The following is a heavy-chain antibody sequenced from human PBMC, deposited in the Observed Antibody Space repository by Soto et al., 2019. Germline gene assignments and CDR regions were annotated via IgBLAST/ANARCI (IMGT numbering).Heavy chain of an antibody. J-gene: IGHJ3*02. CDR2: FDPAHGER. CDR3: ATESLTGISDAFDI. CDR1: GFLLSELS. V-gene: IGHV1-24*01. Sequence: VASVKVSCKVFGFLLSELSMHWVRQAPGKGLEWMGGFDPAHGERVYAQQLQGRVTVSEDTSTDTAYMEMSSLRSEDSAVYYCATESLTGISDAFDIWGQGTMVTVSS. D-gene: IGHD1-20*01.